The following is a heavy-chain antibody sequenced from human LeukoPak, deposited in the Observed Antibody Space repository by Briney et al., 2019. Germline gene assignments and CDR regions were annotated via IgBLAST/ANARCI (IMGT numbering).Heavy chain of an antibody. Sequence: SETLSLTCTVSGGSISSYYWSWIRQPAGKGLGWIGRIYTSGSTNYNPSLKSRVTMSVDTSKNQFSLKLSSVTAADTAVYYCAREVVAEGLYWGQGTLVTVSS. D-gene: IGHD2-15*01. V-gene: IGHV4-4*07. CDR3: AREVVAEGLY. CDR2: IYTSGST. CDR1: GGSISSYY. J-gene: IGHJ4*02.